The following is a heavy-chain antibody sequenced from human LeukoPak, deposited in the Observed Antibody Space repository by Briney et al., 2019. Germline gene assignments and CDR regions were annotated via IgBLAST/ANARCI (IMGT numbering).Heavy chain of an antibody. D-gene: IGHD3-22*01. V-gene: IGHV3-30*02. CDR1: AFTFRSYG. CDR2: IRYHGSDK. Sequence: GGSLRLSCAASAFTFRSYGMHWVRQAPGKGLEWVAFIRYHGSDKYYADSVKDRFTISRDNSKNTLYLQMNSLRAEDTAVYYRAKKWSADYDSSGVNDAFDIWGQGTMVTVSS. J-gene: IGHJ3*02. CDR3: AKKWSADYDSSGVNDAFDI.